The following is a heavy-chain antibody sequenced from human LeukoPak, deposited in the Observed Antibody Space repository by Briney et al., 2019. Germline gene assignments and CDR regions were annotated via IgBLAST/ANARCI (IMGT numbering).Heavy chain of an antibody. D-gene: IGHD3-22*01. J-gene: IGHJ4*02. CDR3: ARGDDSXGYWSY. CDR2: IIPIFGTA. V-gene: IGHV1-69*13. CDR1: GGTFSSYA. Sequence: SVKVSCTASGGTFSSYAISWVRQAPGQGLEWMGGIIPIFGTANYAQKFQGRVTITADESTSTAYMELSSLRSEDTAVYYCARGDDSXGYWSYWXQGTLVTVSS.